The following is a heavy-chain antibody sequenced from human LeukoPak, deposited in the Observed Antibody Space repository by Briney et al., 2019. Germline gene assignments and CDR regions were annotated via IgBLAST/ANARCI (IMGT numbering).Heavy chain of an antibody. Sequence: PSETLSLTCTVSGGSISSYYWSWIRQPPGQGLEWIGYIYYSGSTNYNPSLKSRVTISVDTSKNQFSLKLSSVTAADTAVYYCARAAGDYSWYFDLWGRGTLVTVSS. V-gene: IGHV4-59*01. CDR2: IYYSGST. CDR1: GGSISSYY. D-gene: IGHD4-11*01. CDR3: ARAAGDYSWYFDL. J-gene: IGHJ2*01.